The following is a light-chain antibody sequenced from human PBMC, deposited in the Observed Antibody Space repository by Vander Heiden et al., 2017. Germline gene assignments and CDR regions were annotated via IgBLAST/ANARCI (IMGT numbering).Light chain of an antibody. V-gene: IGKV3-15*01. Sequence: EIVMTQSPATRSVSPGERATLYCRASQSVSSNLAWYQQKPGQALRLLIYGASTSATGIPARFSGSGSETEFTLTISSLQSEDFAVYYCQQYNNWPPLTFGGGTKVEIK. J-gene: IGKJ4*01. CDR2: GAS. CDR3: QQYNNWPPLT. CDR1: QSVSSN.